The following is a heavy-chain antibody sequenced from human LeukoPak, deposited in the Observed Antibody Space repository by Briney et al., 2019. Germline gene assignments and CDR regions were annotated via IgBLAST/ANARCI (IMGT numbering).Heavy chain of an antibody. CDR3: AREGGVPAAYNWFDP. CDR1: GGSISSTSFY. J-gene: IGHJ5*02. D-gene: IGHD2-2*01. Sequence: PSETLPLTRTVSGGSISSTSFYWGWIRQPPGKGLEWIGSIYYSGSTYYNPSLKSRVTVSVDTSKNQFSLKLNSVTAADTAVYYCAREGGVPAAYNWFDPWGRGTLVTVSS. V-gene: IGHV4-39*07. CDR2: IYYSGST.